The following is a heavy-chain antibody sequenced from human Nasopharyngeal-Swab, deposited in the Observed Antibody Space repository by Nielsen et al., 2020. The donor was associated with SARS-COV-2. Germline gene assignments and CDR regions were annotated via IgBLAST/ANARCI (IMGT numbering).Heavy chain of an antibody. CDR1: GFTFGNYW. CDR3: ARRLVWFGEAHYYYYGMDV. J-gene: IGHJ6*02. CDR2: IKEDGSEK. V-gene: IGHV3-7*01. Sequence: GESLKISCAASGFTFGNYWMSWVRQAPGKRLEWVANIKEDGSEKDYVDSVKGRFTISRDNIKNSLYLQMNSLRADDTAAYYCARRLVWFGEAHYYYYGMDVWGQGTTVTVSS. D-gene: IGHD3-10*01.